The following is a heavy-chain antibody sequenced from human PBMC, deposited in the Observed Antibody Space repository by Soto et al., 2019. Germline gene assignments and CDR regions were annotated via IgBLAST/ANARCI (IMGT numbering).Heavy chain of an antibody. CDR2: INSDGSTT. CDR1: GFTFSRHW. V-gene: IGHV3-74*01. CDR3: ARGLAVAGNAFDI. J-gene: IGHJ3*02. Sequence: GGSLRLSCAASGFTFSRHWMHWVRQAPGKGLVWVSRINSDGSTTNYADSVKGRFTLSRDNAENTLYLQMNSLRAEDTTVYYCARGLAVAGNAFDIWGHGTMVTVSS. D-gene: IGHD6-19*01.